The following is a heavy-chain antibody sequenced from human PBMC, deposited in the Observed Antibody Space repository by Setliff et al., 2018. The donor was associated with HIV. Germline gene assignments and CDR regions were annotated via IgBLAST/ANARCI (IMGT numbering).Heavy chain of an antibody. J-gene: IGHJ6*02. D-gene: IGHD2-15*01. CDR1: GFTFSTYG. Sequence: PGGSLRLSCAASGFTFSTYGLNWVRQAPGKGLEWISYINNDSGTIYYADSVRGRFTISRGNARDSVYLQMNSLRAEDTAVYYCARGSITTGLGYCSGGSCLGHYYYGMDVWGQGTTVTVSS. V-gene: IGHV3-48*04. CDR3: ARGSITTGLGYCSGGSCLGHYYYGMDV. CDR2: INNDSGTI.